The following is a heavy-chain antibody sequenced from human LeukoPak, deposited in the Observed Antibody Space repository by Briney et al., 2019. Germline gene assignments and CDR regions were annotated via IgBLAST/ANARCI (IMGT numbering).Heavy chain of an antibody. V-gene: IGHV3-30*19. D-gene: IGHD1-26*01. J-gene: IGHJ4*02. CDR1: GFTFSSYA. CDR2: ISYDGSNK. CDR3: AKDLERLVGAIDY. Sequence: GGSLRLSCAASGFTFSSYAMSWVRQGPGKGLEWVAVISYDGSNKYYADSVKGRFTISRDISKNTLYLQMNSLRAEDTAVYYCAKDLERLVGAIDYWGQGTLVTVSS.